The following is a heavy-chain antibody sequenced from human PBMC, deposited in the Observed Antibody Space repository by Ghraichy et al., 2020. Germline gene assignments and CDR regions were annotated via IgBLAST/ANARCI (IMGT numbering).Heavy chain of an antibody. CDR3: ARDDSSSWVETDRDAFDI. CDR2: ISSSSGYI. V-gene: IGHV3-21*01. CDR1: GFTFSSYS. Sequence: GGSLRLSCAASGFTFSSYSMNWVRQAPGEGLEWVSSISSSSGYIYYADSVKGRFTISRDNAKNSLYLQMNSLRAEDTAVYYCARDDSSSWVETDRDAFDIWGQGTMVTVSS. D-gene: IGHD6-13*01. J-gene: IGHJ3*02.